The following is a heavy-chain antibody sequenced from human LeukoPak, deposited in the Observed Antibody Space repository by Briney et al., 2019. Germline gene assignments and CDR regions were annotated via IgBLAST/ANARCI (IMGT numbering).Heavy chain of an antibody. CDR3: ASATEVWFGELWPPDY. CDR1: GFTFSSYW. Sequence: PGGSLRLSCAASGFTFSSYWMHWVRQAPGKGLVWVSRINSDGSSTSYADSVMGRFIISRDNAKNTLYLQMNSLRAEDTAVYYCASATEVWFGELWPPDYWGQGTLVTVSS. D-gene: IGHD3-10*01. V-gene: IGHV3-74*01. CDR2: INSDGSST. J-gene: IGHJ4*02.